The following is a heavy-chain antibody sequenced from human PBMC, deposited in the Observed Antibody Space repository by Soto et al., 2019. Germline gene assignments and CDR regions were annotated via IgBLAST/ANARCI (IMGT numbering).Heavy chain of an antibody. CDR1: GYTLTELS. CDR2: FDPEDGET. D-gene: IGHD6-19*01. V-gene: IGHV1-24*01. J-gene: IGHJ4*02. CDR3: ATGGPGLAVAGIGGDFDY. Sequence: ASVKVSCKVSGYTLTELSMHWVRQAPGKGLEWMGGFDPEDGETIYAQKFQGRVTMTEDTSTDTAYMELSSLRSEDTAVYYCATGGPGLAVAGIGGDFDYWGQGTLVTVSS.